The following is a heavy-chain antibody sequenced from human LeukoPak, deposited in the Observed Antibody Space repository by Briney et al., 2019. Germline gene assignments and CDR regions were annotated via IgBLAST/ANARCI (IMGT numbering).Heavy chain of an antibody. CDR3: ARVGGYCSSTSCYRGPFDY. D-gene: IGHD2-2*02. J-gene: IGHJ4*02. CDR1: GFTFSSYW. V-gene: IGHV3-7*01. CDR2: IKQDGSEK. Sequence: GGSLRLSCAASGFTFSSYWMSWVRQAPGKGLEWVANIKQDGSEKYYVDSVKGRFTISRDNAKNSLYLQMNSLRAEDTAVYYCARVGGYCSSTSCYRGPFDYWGQGTLVTVSS.